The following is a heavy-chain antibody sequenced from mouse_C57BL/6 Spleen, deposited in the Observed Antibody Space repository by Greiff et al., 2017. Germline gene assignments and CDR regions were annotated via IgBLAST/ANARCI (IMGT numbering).Heavy chain of an antibody. Sequence: VQLQQSGAELVRPGTSVKVSCKASGYAFTNYLIEWVKQRPGQGLEWIGVINPGSGGTNYNEKFKGKATLTADKSSSTAYMQLSSLTSEDSAVYFCAREGSSGPAWFAYWGQGTLVTVSA. V-gene: IGHV1-54*01. J-gene: IGHJ3*01. D-gene: IGHD3-2*02. CDR2: INPGSGGT. CDR1: GYAFTNYL. CDR3: AREGSSGPAWFAY.